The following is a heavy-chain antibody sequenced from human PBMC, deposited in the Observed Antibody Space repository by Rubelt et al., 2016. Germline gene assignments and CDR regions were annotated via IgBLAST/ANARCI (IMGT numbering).Heavy chain of an antibody. CDR3: AREGYSSGWYDDY. J-gene: IGHJ4*02. V-gene: IGHV4-59*12. CDR2: INHSGST. D-gene: IGHD6-19*01. CDR1: GGSISSYY. Sequence: QVQLQESGPGLVKPSETLSLTCTVSGGSISSYYWSWIRQPPGKGLEWIGEINHSGSTNYNPSLKSRVTISVDTSKNQISLKLSSVTAADTAVYYCAREGYSSGWYDDYWGQGTLVTVSS.